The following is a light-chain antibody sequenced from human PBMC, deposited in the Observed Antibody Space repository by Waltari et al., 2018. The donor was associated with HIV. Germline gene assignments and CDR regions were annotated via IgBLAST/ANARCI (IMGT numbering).Light chain of an antibody. CDR1: SSDVGSYNL. Sequence: QSALTQPASVSGSPGQSITISCTGTSSDVGSYNLVSWYQQHPGKAPKLMIYEVTNRPSGVSNRFSGSKSGNTASLTISGLQAEDEGDYHCCSYAGTSMLVFGGGTKLTVL. CDR2: EVT. V-gene: IGLV2-23*02. CDR3: CSYAGTSMLV. J-gene: IGLJ3*02.